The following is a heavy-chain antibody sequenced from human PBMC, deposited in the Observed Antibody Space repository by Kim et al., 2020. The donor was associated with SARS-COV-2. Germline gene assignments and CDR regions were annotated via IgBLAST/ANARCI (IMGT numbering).Heavy chain of an antibody. Sequence: SETLSLTCTVSGGSISSYYWSWIRQPPGKGLEWIGYIYYSGSTNYNPSLKSRVTISVDTSKNQFSLKLSSVTAADTAVYHCARDRGSGIDYWGQGTLVTVSS. D-gene: IGHD6-19*01. CDR3: ARDRGSGIDY. CDR2: IYYSGST. V-gene: IGHV4-59*13. CDR1: GGSISSYY. J-gene: IGHJ4*02.